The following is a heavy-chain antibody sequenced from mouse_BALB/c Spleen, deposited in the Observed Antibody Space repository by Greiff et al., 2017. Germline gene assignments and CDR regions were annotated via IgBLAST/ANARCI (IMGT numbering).Heavy chain of an antibody. J-gene: IGHJ2*01. D-gene: IGHD3-1*01. CDR2: ISSGGSYT. CDR3: ARHRHAFDY. Sequence: EVMLVESGGDLVKPGGSLKLSCAASGFTFSSYGMSWVRQTPDKRLEWVATISSGGSYTYYPDSVKGRFTISRDNAKNTLYLQMSSLKSEDTAMYYCARHRHAFDYWGQGTTLTVSS. V-gene: IGHV5-6*01. CDR1: GFTFSSYG.